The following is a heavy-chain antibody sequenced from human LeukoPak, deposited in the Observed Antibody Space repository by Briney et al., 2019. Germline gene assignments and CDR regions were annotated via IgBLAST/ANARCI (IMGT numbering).Heavy chain of an antibody. CDR3: TTIKRGNIFGYFDF. CDR1: GGSMTAHH. J-gene: IGHJ4*02. V-gene: IGHV4-59*11. D-gene: IGHD5-18*01. Sequence: PSETLSLTCTVSGGSMTAHHWNWIRQTPGKGLEWIGYVFDSGRTKENPSLKSRVTLSADTSKNQLSLRLSSVAAADTAVYYCTTIKRGNIFGYFDFWGQGILVTVSS. CDR2: VFDSGRT.